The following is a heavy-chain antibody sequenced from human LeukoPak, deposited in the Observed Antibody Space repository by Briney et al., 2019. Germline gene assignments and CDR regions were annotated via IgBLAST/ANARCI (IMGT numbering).Heavy chain of an antibody. J-gene: IGHJ3*02. V-gene: IGHV4-34*01. CDR3: ARDENGLDDAFDI. Sequence: SETLSLTCAVYAESFSGYYWNWIRQPPGKGLEWIGEINHSGSTTNYNPSLKSRVTMSVDTSKDRLSLKLSSVTAADTAVYYCARDENGLDDAFDIWGQGTMVTVSS. D-gene: IGHD2-8*01. CDR1: AESFSGYY. CDR2: INHSGSTT.